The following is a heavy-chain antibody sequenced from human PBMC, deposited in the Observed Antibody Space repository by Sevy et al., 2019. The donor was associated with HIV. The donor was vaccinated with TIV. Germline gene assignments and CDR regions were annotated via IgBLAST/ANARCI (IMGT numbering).Heavy chain of an antibody. CDR2: ISWNSATR. CDR1: GFTFSSYA. J-gene: IGHJ4*02. CDR3: AKDTSRVVAGTGYFDY. V-gene: IGHV3-9*01. Sequence: GGSLRLSCAASGFTFSSYAMHWVRQAPGKGLEWVSGISWNSATRGYADSVKGRFTISRDNAKNSLYLQMNSLRTEDTALYYCAKDTSRVVAGTGYFDYWGQGTLVTVSS. D-gene: IGHD6-19*01.